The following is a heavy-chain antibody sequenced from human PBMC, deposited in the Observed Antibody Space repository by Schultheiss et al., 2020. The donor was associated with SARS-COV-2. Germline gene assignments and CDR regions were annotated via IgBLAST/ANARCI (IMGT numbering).Heavy chain of an antibody. CDR1: GGSFSGYY. V-gene: IGHV4-34*01. CDR2: INHSGST. D-gene: IGHD1-7*01. CDR3: AGGPRTRITGTIWAYYYYYMDV. J-gene: IGHJ6*03. Sequence: SETLSLTCAVYGGSFSGYYWSWIRQPPGKGLEWIGEINHSGSTNYNPSLKSRVTISVDTSKNQFSLKLSSVTAADTAVYYCAGGPRTRITGTIWAYYYYYMDVWGKGTTVTVSS.